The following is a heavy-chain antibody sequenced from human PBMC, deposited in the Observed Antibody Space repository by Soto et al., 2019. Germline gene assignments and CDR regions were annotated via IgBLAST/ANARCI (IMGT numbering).Heavy chain of an antibody. D-gene: IGHD1-7*01. CDR1: GFNFENYG. CDR3: AKDRVGGTFYTPLAF. J-gene: IGHJ4*02. CDR2: ITYDGSFQ. V-gene: IGHV3-30*18. Sequence: PGGSLRLSCQASGFNFENYGMEWVLQAPGKGLEWVAVITYDGSFQYYADSVKGRFTISRDNSKNTLSLHLNTLKPEDTAVYHCAKDRVGGTFYTPLAFWGQGTLVTVSS.